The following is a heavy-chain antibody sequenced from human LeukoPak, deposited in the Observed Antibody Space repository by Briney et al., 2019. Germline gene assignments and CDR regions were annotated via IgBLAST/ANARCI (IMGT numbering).Heavy chain of an antibody. J-gene: IGHJ4*02. D-gene: IGHD3-22*01. V-gene: IGHV3-48*01. CDR2: ISSSSSTI. CDR3: ARDYYDSSGYYSNDY. CDR1: GFTFSSYS. Sequence: PGGSLRLSCAASGFTFSSYSMNWVRQAPGKGLEWVSYISSSSSTIYYADSVKGRFTISRDNAKNSLYLQMNSLRAEDTAVYYCARDYYDSSGYYSNDYWGQGTLVTVSS.